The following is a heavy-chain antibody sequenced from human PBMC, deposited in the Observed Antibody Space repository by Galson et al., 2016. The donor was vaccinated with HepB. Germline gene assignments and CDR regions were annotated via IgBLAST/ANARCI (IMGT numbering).Heavy chain of an antibody. CDR2: VYYTGTT. CDR3: VRGLPTPRVVPVAVMGWFDP. CDR1: GGSISSGRYY. V-gene: IGHV4-31*03. D-gene: IGHD2-2*01. Sequence: TLSLTCTVSGGSISSGRYYWSWIRQHPGEGLEWIGYVYYTGTTYYKPSLKSRISISEDTSKNQFTLKLSSVTAADTAVYYCVRGLPTPRVVPVAVMGWFDPWGQGTLVTVSS. J-gene: IGHJ5*02.